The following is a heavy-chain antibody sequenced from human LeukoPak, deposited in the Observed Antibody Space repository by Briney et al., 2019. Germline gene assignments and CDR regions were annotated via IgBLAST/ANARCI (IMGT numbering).Heavy chain of an antibody. J-gene: IGHJ4*02. Sequence: ASVKVSCKASGGTFSSYAISWVRQAPGQGLEWMGWMNPNSGNTGYAQKFQGRVTMTRNTSISTAYMELSSLRSEDTAVYYCARGRHSNYDYWGQGTLVTVSS. V-gene: IGHV1-8*02. CDR3: ARGRHSNYDY. D-gene: IGHD4-11*01. CDR1: GGTFSSYA. CDR2: MNPNSGNT.